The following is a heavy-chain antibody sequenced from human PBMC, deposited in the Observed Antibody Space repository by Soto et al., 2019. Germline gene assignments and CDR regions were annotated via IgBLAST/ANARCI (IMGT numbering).Heavy chain of an antibody. V-gene: IGHV3-15*01. CDR2: IKSNANGGTT. J-gene: IGHJ4*02. CDR1: GFTFSNAW. CDR3: STNWATSRD. Sequence: EVQLVESGGGLVQPGGSLRLSCAGSGFTFSNAWMNWARQAPGKGLEWVGRIKSNANGGTTDYAAPVKGRFTISRDDSRNTLYLQMNSLITEDTAVYYCSTNWATSRDWSQGTLVTVSS. D-gene: IGHD3-10*01.